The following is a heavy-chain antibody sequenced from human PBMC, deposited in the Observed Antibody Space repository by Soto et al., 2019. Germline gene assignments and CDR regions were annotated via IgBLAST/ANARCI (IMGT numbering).Heavy chain of an antibody. J-gene: IGHJ3*02. CDR1: GGSISSYY. Sequence: SETLSLTCTVSGGSISSYYWSWIRQPPGKGLEWIGYIYDSGSTNYNPSLKSRVTITVATSKNQFSRKLSSLTAADAAVYYCAREGSYYAFDIWGQGTMVTVSS. D-gene: IGHD1-26*01. V-gene: IGHV4-59*01. CDR2: IYDSGST. CDR3: AREGSYYAFDI.